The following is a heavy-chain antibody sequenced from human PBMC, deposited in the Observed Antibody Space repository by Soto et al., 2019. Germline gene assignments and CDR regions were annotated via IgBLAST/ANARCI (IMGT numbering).Heavy chain of an antibody. D-gene: IGHD6-13*01. J-gene: IGHJ6*02. Sequence: PGGSLRLSCVASGFTVSNNYMSWVRQAPGKGLEWVSYITESGSIIYYADSVKGRFTMSRDNAKNSLHLQMNSLRAEDTAVYYCARSLSAVGYYYYSMDVWGQGTTVTGSS. CDR1: GFTVSNNY. CDR2: ITESGSII. V-gene: IGHV3-11*04. CDR3: ARSLSAVGYYYYSMDV.